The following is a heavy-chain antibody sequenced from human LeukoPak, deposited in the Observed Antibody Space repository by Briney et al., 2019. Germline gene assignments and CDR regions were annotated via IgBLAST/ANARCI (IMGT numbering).Heavy chain of an antibody. CDR3: ANGIPPDFDY. J-gene: IGHJ4*02. D-gene: IGHD1-26*01. Sequence: GASVKVSCKASGYTFTGYYMHWVRQAPGQGLEWMGWISAYNGNTNYAQKLQGRVTMTTDTSTSTAYMELRSLRSDDTAVYYCANGIPPDFDYWGQGTLVTVSS. CDR2: ISAYNGNT. V-gene: IGHV1-18*04. CDR1: GYTFTGYY.